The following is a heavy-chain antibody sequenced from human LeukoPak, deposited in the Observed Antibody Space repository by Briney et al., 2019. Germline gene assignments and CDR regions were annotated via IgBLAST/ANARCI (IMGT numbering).Heavy chain of an antibody. CDR2: IYSGGST. Sequence: PGGSLRLSCAASGFTVSSNYMSWVRQAPGKGLEWVSVIYSGGSTYYAGSVKGRFTISRHNSKNTLYLQMNSLRAEDTAVYCCARASAGLYYYYGMDVWGQGTTVTVSS. J-gene: IGHJ6*02. V-gene: IGHV3-53*04. CDR1: GFTVSSNY. D-gene: IGHD3/OR15-3a*01. CDR3: ARASAGLYYYYGMDV.